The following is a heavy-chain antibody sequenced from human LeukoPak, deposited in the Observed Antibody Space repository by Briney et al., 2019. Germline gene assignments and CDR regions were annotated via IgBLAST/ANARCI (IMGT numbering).Heavy chain of an antibody. CDR3: ARHGIRYDSSGYST. CDR1: GGSISSSSCY. J-gene: IGHJ5*02. D-gene: IGHD3-22*01. Sequence: SETLSLTCTVSGGSISSSSCYWGWIRQPPGKGLEWIGSIYYSGSTYYNPSLKSRVTISVDTSKNQFSLKLSSVTAADTAVYYCARHGIRYDSSGYSTWGQGTLVTVSS. CDR2: IYYSGST. V-gene: IGHV4-39*01.